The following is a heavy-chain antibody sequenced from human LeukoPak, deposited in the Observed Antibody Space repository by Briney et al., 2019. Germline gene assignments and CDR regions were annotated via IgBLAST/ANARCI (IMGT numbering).Heavy chain of an antibody. J-gene: IGHJ5*02. D-gene: IGHD3-10*01. V-gene: IGHV1-18*01. CDR3: ARDNGRLLWFGELFTGNWFDP. CDR2: ISAYNGNT. CDR1: GYTFTSYG. Sequence: ASVKVSCKASGYTFTSYGISWVRQAPGQGLEWMGWISAYNGNTNYAQKLQGRVTMTTDTSTSTAYTELRSLRSDDTAVYYCARDNGRLLWFGELFTGNWFDPWGQGTLVTVSS.